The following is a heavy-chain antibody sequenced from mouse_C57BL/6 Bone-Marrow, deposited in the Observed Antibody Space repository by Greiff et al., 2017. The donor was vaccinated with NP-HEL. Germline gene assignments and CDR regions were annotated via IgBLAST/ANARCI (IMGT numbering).Heavy chain of an antibody. V-gene: IGHV1-81*01. CDR1: GYTFTSYG. CDR2: IYPRSGNT. Sequence: VQVVESGAELARPGASVKLSCKAGYTFTSYGISWVKQRTGQGLEWIGEIYPRSGNTYYNEKFKGKATLTADKSSSTAYMELRSLTSEDSAVYFCARRDLFAYWGQGTLVTVSA. CDR3: ARRDLFAY. J-gene: IGHJ3*01. D-gene: IGHD3-3*01.